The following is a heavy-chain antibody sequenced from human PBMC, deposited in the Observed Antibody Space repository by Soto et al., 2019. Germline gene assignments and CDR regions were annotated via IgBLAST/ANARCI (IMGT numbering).Heavy chain of an antibody. V-gene: IGHV1-18*04. J-gene: IGHJ6*02. Sequence: AAVKVSCKASGYTFTSYGISWVRQAPGQGLEWMGWISAYNGNTNYAQKLQGRVTMTTDTSTSTAYMELRSLRSDDTAVYYCARDGGCGGECYDQGDDYYYYSGMDAWGQGATVTVSS. D-gene: IGHD2-21*01. CDR2: ISAYNGNT. CDR1: GYTFTSYG. CDR3: ARDGGCGGECYDQGDDYYYYSGMDA.